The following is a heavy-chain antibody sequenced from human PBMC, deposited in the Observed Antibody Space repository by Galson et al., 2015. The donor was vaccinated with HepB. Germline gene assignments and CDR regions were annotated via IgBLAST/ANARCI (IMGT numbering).Heavy chain of an antibody. CDR2: ISAYNGNT. CDR3: ARGADVLLWFGESWEAAFDI. D-gene: IGHD3-10*01. J-gene: IGHJ3*02. CDR1: GYTFTSYG. Sequence: SVKVSCKASGYTFTSYGISWVRQAPGQGLEWMGWISAYNGNTNYAQKLQGRVTMTTDTSTSTAYMELRSLRSDDTAVYYCARGADVLLWFGESWEAAFDIWGQGTMVTVSS. V-gene: IGHV1-18*01.